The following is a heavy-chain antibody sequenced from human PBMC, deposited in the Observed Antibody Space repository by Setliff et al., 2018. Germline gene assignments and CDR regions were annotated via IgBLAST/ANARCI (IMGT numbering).Heavy chain of an antibody. CDR2: IIPIFGTA. J-gene: IGHJ3*02. CDR1: GGTFSSYA. Sequence: GASVKVSCKASGGTFSSYAISWVRQAPGQGLEWMGGIIPIFGTANYAQKFQGRVTITADEPTSTAYMELSSLKASDTAMYYCARQAVAGNDAFDIWGQGTMVTVS. D-gene: IGHD6-19*01. CDR3: ARQAVAGNDAFDI. V-gene: IGHV1-69*13.